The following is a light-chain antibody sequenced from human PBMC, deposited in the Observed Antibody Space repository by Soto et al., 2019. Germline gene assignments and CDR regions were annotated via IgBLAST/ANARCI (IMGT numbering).Light chain of an antibody. CDR3: QQYNDWRT. J-gene: IGKJ2*02. CDR2: DVA. CDR1: QSVNSK. V-gene: IGKV3-15*01. Sequence: ETVMTQSPDTLSVSPGERATLSCRASQSVNSKLAWYQQKAGQSPTLLIYDVATRATGTPARFSGSGFGTEFTLTISSLQSEDVAIYFCQQYNDWRTFGQGTMVEIK.